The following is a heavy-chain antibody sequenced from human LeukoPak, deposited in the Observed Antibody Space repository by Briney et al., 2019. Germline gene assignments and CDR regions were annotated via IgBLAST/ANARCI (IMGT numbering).Heavy chain of an antibody. J-gene: IGHJ4*02. D-gene: IGHD3-10*01. CDR2: IYSSGST. CDR3: ARLPSGAHEVLFDY. V-gene: IGHV4-61*02. CDR1: GGSISSGSYY. Sequence: SETLSLTCTVSGGSISSGSYYWSWIRQPAGKGLEWIGRIYSSGSTSYNPSLQSRVTISLDTSKNQLSLKLTSVTAADTAVYYCARLPSGAHEVLFDYWGQGTLVTVSS.